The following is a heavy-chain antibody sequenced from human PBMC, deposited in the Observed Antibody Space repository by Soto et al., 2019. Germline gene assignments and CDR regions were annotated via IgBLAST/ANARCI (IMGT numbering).Heavy chain of an antibody. CDR3: AKDATGTTTVTALVDY. CDR1: GFTFSSYA. Sequence: EVQLLESGGGLVQPGGSLRLSCAASGFTFSSYAMSWVRQAPGKGLEWVSAISGSGGSTYYADSVKGRFTISRDNXKXXLYLQMNSLRAEDTAVYYCAKDATGTTTVTALVDYWGQGTLVTVSS. CDR2: ISGSGGST. D-gene: IGHD4-17*01. V-gene: IGHV3-23*01. J-gene: IGHJ4*02.